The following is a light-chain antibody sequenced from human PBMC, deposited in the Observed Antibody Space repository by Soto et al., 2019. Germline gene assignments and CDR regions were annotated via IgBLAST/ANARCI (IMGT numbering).Light chain of an antibody. V-gene: IGLV2-14*01. Sequence: QSALTQPASVSGSPGQSITISCTGTSSDVGGYNYVSWYQQHPGKAPKLMIYDVSNRHSGVSNRFSSSKSGNTASLTISGLQAEDEADYYCSSYTSSSTRLYVFGTGTKLTVL. CDR1: SSDVGGYNY. CDR2: DVS. J-gene: IGLJ1*01. CDR3: SSYTSSSTRLYV.